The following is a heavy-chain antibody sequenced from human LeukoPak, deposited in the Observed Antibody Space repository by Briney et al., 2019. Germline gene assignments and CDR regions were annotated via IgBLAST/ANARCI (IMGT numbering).Heavy chain of an antibody. CDR1: GYTFTSYG. D-gene: IGHD6-19*01. CDR3: ARGLLYQWLVWYFDY. CDR2: ISAYNGNT. J-gene: IGHJ4*02. Sequence: GASVKVSCKASGYTFTSYGISWVRQAPGQGLEWMGWISAYNGNTNYAQKLQGRVTMTTDTSTSTAYMELRSLRSDDTAVYYCARGLLYQWLVWYFDYWGQGTLVTVSS. V-gene: IGHV1-18*01.